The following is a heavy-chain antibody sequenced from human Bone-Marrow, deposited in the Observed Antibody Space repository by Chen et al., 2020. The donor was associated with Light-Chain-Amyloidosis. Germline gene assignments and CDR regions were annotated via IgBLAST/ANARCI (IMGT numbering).Heavy chain of an antibody. CDR3: ARRRDGYNFDY. J-gene: IGHJ4*02. CDR2: IYPDDSDA. CDR1: GYTFPNYW. V-gene: IGHV5-51*01. D-gene: IGHD5-12*01. Sequence: VQLGQSGPEEEKAGESLKIPCRGSGYTFPNYWIGWVRQMPGKGLEWMGVIYPDDSDARYSPSFEGQVTISADKSITTAYLQWRSLKASDTAMYYCARRRDGYNFDYWGQGTLVTVSS.